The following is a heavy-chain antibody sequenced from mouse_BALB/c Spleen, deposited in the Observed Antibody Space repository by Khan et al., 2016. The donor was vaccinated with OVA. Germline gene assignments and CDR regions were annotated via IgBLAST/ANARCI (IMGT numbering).Heavy chain of an antibody. D-gene: IGHD2-14*01. CDR2: INPSNGYT. CDR1: GYTFTSYT. J-gene: IGHJ3*01. CDR3: VRDGAYHRNDGWFAY. Sequence: VQLKESGAELARPGASLKMSCKASGYTFTSYTIHWIKLRPGQGLEWIGYINPSNGYTNYNQKFKDKATLTADKFSTTAYMQLSSLTSDDSAVYNCVRDGAYHRNDGWFAYWGQGTLVTVSA. V-gene: IGHV1-4*01.